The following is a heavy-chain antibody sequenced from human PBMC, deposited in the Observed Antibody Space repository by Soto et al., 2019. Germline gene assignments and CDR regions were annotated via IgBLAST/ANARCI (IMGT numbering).Heavy chain of an antibody. CDR3: ARDRAGVAVAGMIV. CDR1: GFTFSSYG. D-gene: IGHD6-19*01. CDR2: IWYDGSNK. Sequence: QVQLVESGGGVVQPGRSLRLSCAASGFTFSSYGMHWVRQAPGKGLEWVAVIWYDGSNKYYADSVKGRFTISRDNSKNTLYLQMNSLRAEDTAVYYCARDRAGVAVAGMIVWGQGTLVTVSS. J-gene: IGHJ4*02. V-gene: IGHV3-33*01.